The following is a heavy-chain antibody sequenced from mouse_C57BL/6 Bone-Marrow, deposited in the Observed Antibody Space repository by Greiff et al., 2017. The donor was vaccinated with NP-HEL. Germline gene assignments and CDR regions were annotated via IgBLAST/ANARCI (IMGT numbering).Heavy chain of an antibody. J-gene: IGHJ1*03. CDR2: INPNNGGT. CDR1: GYTFTDYY. V-gene: IGHV1-26*01. Sequence: EVQLQQSGPVLVKPGASVKMSCKASGYTFTDYYMNWVKQSHGKSLEWIGDINPNNGGTSYNQKFKGKATLTVDKSSSTAYMELRSLTSEDSAVYYCARPLHYYGSSYWYFDVWGTGTTVTVSS. CDR3: ARPLHYYGSSYWYFDV. D-gene: IGHD1-1*01.